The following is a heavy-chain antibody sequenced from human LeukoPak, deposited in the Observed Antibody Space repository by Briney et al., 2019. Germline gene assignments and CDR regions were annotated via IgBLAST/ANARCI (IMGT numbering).Heavy chain of an antibody. CDR3: ARIYGDYVTPYYFDY. Sequence: SETLSLTCTVSGGSISSSSYYWGWIRQPPGKGLEWIGNIYYSGSTYYNPSLKSRVTISVDTSKNQFSLKLSSVTAADTAVYYCARIYGDYVTPYYFDYWGQGTLVTVSS. J-gene: IGHJ4*02. D-gene: IGHD4-17*01. CDR2: IYYSGST. CDR1: GGSISSSSYY. V-gene: IGHV4-39*01.